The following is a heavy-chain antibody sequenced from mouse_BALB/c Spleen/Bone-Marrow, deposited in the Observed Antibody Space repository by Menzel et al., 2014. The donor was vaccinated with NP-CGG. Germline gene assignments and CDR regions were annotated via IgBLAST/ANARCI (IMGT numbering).Heavy chain of an antibody. CDR1: GFSFSSYA. Sequence: EVKLVESGGGLVKPGGSLKLSCAASGFSFSSYAVSWVRQTPEKRLEWVASISGGGNSYHSDNMKGRFTISRDNARNILYLQMGSLRSEDTAMYYCARARGVTTATPYYFDYWGQGTALTVSS. CDR2: ISGGGNS. CDR3: ARARGVTTATPYYFDY. D-gene: IGHD1-2*01. V-gene: IGHV5-6-5*01. J-gene: IGHJ2*01.